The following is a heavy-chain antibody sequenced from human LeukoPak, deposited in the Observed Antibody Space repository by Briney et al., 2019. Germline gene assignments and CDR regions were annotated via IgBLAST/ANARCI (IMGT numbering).Heavy chain of an antibody. J-gene: IGHJ4*02. D-gene: IGHD2-15*01. CDR1: GFTFSNYA. V-gene: IGHV3-23*01. Sequence: GGSLRLSCTASGFTFSNYAMSWVRQAPGKGLEWVSTISGSDGSTYYADSVKGRFTISRDNSKDTLYLQMNSLRVEDTAIYYCAKGRGYCTGGSCYSDYWGQGTLVTVSS. CDR3: AKGRGYCTGGSCYSDY. CDR2: ISGSDGST.